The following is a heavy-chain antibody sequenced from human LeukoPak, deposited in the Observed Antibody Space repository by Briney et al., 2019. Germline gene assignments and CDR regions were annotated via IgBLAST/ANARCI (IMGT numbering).Heavy chain of an antibody. D-gene: IGHD3-22*01. Sequence: KTSETLSLTCSVSGGSISSSSYYWSWIRQPAGKGLEWIGRIYASGSTNYNPSLKSRVTISLDTSKNQFSLKLNSVSAADTAVYYCARNPYDSSGYQDYWGQGTLVTVSS. CDR1: GGSISSSSYY. CDR2: IYASGST. J-gene: IGHJ4*02. CDR3: ARNPYDSSGYQDY. V-gene: IGHV4-61*02.